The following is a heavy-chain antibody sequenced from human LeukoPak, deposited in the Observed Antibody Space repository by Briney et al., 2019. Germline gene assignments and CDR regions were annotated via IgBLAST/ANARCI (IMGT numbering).Heavy chain of an antibody. V-gene: IGHV3-7*01. Sequence: GGSLRLSCAASGFTFSDYYMSWIRQAPGKGLEWVANINQDESKKYYADSVKGRFTISRDNAKNSLCLQMSSLTAEDTAIYYCARDHAYRADYWGQGTLVTVSS. D-gene: IGHD2-2*01. CDR2: INQDESKK. J-gene: IGHJ4*02. CDR1: GFTFSDYY. CDR3: ARDHAYRADY.